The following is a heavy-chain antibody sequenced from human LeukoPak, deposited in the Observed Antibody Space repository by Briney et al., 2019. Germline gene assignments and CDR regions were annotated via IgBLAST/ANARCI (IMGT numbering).Heavy chain of an antibody. CDR1: GFAFSTYS. J-gene: IGHJ4*02. CDR2: ISSSSTYI. CDR3: ARGDTAMVTLKMYYFDY. Sequence: GGSLRLSCAASGFAFSTYSMNWVCQAPGKGLEWVSSISSSSTYIYYADSVKGRFTISRDNAKNSLYLQMNSLRAEDTAVYYCARGDTAMVTLKMYYFDYWGQGTLVTVSS. D-gene: IGHD5-18*01. V-gene: IGHV3-21*01.